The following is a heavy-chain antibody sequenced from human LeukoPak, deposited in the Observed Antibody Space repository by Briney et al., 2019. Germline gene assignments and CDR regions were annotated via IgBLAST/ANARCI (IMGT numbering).Heavy chain of an antibody. Sequence: SETLSLTCTVSGGAISSHYWSWIRQPPGKGPEWIGYIYYSGSTNYNPSLKSRVTISVDTSKNQFSLKLSSVTAADTAVYYCARMGPPYWYFDLWGRGTLVTVSS. D-gene: IGHD3-16*01. CDR3: ARMGPPYWYFDL. CDR1: GGAISSHY. V-gene: IGHV4-59*11. CDR2: IYYSGST. J-gene: IGHJ2*01.